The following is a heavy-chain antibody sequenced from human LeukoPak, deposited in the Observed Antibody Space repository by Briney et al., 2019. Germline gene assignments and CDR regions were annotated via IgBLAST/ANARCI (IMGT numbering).Heavy chain of an antibody. CDR2: ISSSSSYI. D-gene: IGHD3-3*01. J-gene: IGHJ4*02. V-gene: IGHV3-21*01. Sequence: GGSLRLSCAASGFTFSSYSMNWVRQAPGKGLEWVSSISSSSSYIYYADSAKGRFTISRDNAKNSLYLQMNSLRAEDTAVYYCARDFSVLRFLNLPQHWGQGTLVTVSS. CDR1: GFTFSSYS. CDR3: ARDFSVLRFLNLPQH.